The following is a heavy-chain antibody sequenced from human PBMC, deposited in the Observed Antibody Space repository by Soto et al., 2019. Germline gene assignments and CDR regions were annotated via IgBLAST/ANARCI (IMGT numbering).Heavy chain of an antibody. CDR2: INAGNGNT. V-gene: IGHV1-3*01. CDR1: GYTFTSYA. CDR3: ARDLEGGQQLANPGWWFDP. J-gene: IGHJ5*02. D-gene: IGHD6-13*01. Sequence: ASVKVSCKASGYTFTSYAMHWVRQAPGQRLDWMGWINAGNGNTKYSQKFQGRVTITRDTSASTAYMELSSLRSEDTAVYYCARDLEGGQQLANPGWWFDPWGQGTQVTVSS.